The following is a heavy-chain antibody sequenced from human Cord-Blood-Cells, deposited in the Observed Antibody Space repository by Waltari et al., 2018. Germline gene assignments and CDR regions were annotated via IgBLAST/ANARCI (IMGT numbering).Heavy chain of an antibody. Sequence: QEQLQQWGAGLLKPSETLPLTGAVYRGSCSAYYRTWICQHPGKGLEWIGEINHSGSTNNNPSLKSRVTISVDTSKNQFSLKLSSVTAADTAVYYCARLAVAGTGDAFDIWGQGTMVTDSS. CDR1: RGSCSAYY. CDR2: INHSGST. V-gene: IGHV4-34*01. D-gene: IGHD6-19*01. CDR3: ARLAVAGTGDAFDI. J-gene: IGHJ3*02.